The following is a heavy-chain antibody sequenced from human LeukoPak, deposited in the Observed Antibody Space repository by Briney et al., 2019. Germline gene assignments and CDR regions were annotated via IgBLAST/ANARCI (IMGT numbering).Heavy chain of an antibody. V-gene: IGHV4-34*01. CDR2: INHSGST. CDR3: ARVYGDYVWGYFDY. CDR1: GGSFSGYY. J-gene: IGHJ4*02. Sequence: SETLSLTCAVYGGSFSGYYWSWIRQPPGKGLEWIGEINHSGSTSYNPSLKSRVTISVDTSKNQFSLKLSSVTAADTAVYYCARVYGDYVWGYFDYWGQGTLVTVSS. D-gene: IGHD4-17*01.